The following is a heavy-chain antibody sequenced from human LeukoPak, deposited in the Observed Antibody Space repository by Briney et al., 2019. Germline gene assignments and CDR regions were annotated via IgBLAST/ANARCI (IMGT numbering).Heavy chain of an antibody. V-gene: IGHV4-4*07. J-gene: IGHJ4*02. CDR3: ARDSGCSSTSCPFDY. CDR2: IYTGGST. CDR1: GGSISSYY. Sequence: SETLSLTCTVSGGSISSYYWSWIRQPAGKGLEWIGRIYTGGSTNYNPSLKSRVTMSVDTSKNQFSLKLSSVTAADTAVYYCARDSGCSSTSCPFDYWGQGTLVTVSS. D-gene: IGHD2-2*01.